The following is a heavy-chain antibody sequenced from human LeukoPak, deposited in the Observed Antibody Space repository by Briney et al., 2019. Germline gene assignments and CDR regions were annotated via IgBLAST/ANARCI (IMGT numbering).Heavy chain of an antibody. V-gene: IGHV1-46*01. Sequence: ASVKVSCKASGYTFTSYYMHWVRQAPGQGLEWMGMINPSDASTTYAQKFQGRVTMTRDMSTSTVYMELSSLRSEDTAVYYCARLARYSWSPISPLYYYYYMDVWGKGTTVTVSS. CDR2: INPSDAST. CDR1: GYTFTSYY. D-gene: IGHD1-26*01. J-gene: IGHJ6*03. CDR3: ARLARYSWSPISPLYYYYYMDV.